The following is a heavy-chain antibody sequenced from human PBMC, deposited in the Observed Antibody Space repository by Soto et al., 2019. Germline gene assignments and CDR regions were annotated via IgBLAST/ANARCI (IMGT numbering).Heavy chain of an antibody. D-gene: IGHD5-12*01. Sequence: QVQLVESGGGVVQPGRSLRLSCAASGFTFSSYAMHWVRQAPGKGLEWVAVISYDGSNKYYADSVKGRFTISRDNSKNTLYLQMNSLRAEDTAVYYCARERPYSGYDPSNEYYFDYWGQGTLVTVSS. J-gene: IGHJ4*02. CDR3: ARERPYSGYDPSNEYYFDY. CDR2: ISYDGSNK. V-gene: IGHV3-30-3*01. CDR1: GFTFSSYA.